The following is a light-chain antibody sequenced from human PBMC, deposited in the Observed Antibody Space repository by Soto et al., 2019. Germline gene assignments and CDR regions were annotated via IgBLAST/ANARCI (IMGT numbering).Light chain of an antibody. CDR1: QSVSSSY. CDR3: QQYGISPVP. CDR2: GAS. Sequence: EILLTQAPCSLSLSAVERATLSWRASQSVSSSYLAWYLQKPGQAPRLLIYGASSRATGIPERFSGSGSGTDFTLTISRLEPEDFAVYYCQQYGISPVPFGQGTKVDIK. J-gene: IGKJ1*01. V-gene: IGKV3-20*01.